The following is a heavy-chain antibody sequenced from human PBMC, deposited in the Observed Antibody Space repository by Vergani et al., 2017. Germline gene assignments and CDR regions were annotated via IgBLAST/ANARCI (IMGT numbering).Heavy chain of an antibody. CDR1: GFTFSSYA. CDR3: AKYPFHDGSGAMDV. Sequence: EVQLLESGGGLVQPGGSLRLSCAASGFTFSSYAMSWVRQAPGKGLEWVSGISDSGDSTYYADSVKGRFTSSRDISKNTLDLQMYSLRAEDTAVYYCAKYPFHDGSGAMDVWGKGTTVTDSS. V-gene: IGHV3-23*01. D-gene: IGHD3-10*01. J-gene: IGHJ6*03. CDR2: ISDSGDST.